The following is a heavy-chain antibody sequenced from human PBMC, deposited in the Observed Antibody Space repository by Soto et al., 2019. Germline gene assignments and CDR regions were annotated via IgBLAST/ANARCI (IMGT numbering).Heavy chain of an antibody. Sequence: PWWSLRLSWVSSGFAFDSYWMHWVRQVPGEGPVWVSRIDYDGTTTTYADSVKGRFTISRDNAKNTLYLQMNSLRAEDSAVYYCTRGPRPSSAGTGAYWGQGTLVTVS. CDR1: GFAFDSYW. V-gene: IGHV3-74*01. D-gene: IGHD6-13*01. CDR3: TRGPRPSSAGTGAY. CDR2: IDYDGTTT. J-gene: IGHJ4*02.